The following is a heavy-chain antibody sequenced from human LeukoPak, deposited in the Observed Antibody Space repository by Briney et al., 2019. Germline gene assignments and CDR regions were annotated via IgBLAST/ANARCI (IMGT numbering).Heavy chain of an antibody. Sequence: GASVKVSCKASGYTFTGYYMHWVQQAPGKGLEWMGRVDPEDGKTIYAEKFQGRVTIIADTSTDTAYMELSSLRSEDTAVYYCATSKYSGSSDYWGQGTLVTVSS. J-gene: IGHJ4*02. CDR1: GYTFTGYY. CDR3: ATSKYSGSSDY. D-gene: IGHD1-26*01. V-gene: IGHV1-69-2*01. CDR2: VDPEDGKT.